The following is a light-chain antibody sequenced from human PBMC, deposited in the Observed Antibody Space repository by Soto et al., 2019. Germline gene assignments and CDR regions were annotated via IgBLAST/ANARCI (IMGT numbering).Light chain of an antibody. V-gene: IGLV2-14*01. CDR3: ISYTSSSTLFVV. J-gene: IGLJ2*01. CDR2: DVS. CDR1: SSDVGGYNY. Sequence: QSALTQPASVSGSPGQSITISCTGTSSDVGGYNYVSWYQQHPGKAPKLMIYDVSNRPSGVSNRFSGSKSGNTASLTISGLQAEDEADYYYISYTSSSTLFVVFGGGTKLNVL.